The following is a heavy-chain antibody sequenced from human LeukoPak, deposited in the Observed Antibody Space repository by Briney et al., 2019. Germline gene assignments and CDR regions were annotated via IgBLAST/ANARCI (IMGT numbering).Heavy chain of an antibody. V-gene: IGHV1-46*01. CDR3: AREVAVPGVNAFDI. CDR2: VNPSGDST. D-gene: IGHD6-19*01. J-gene: IGHJ3*02. CDR1: GYTFSNYN. Sequence: ASVKVSCKASGYTFSNYNIHWLRQAPGQGLEWMGIVNPSGDSTNYAQNFQGRVTMTGDTSTSTVYMELSSLRSEDTAVYYCAREVAVPGVNAFDIWGQGTRVTVSS.